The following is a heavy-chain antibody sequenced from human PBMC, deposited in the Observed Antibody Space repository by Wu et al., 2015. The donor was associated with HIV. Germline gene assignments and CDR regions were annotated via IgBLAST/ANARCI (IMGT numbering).Heavy chain of an antibody. Sequence: QVQLVQSGAEVKKPGSSVTVSCKASGGTFGTYAMNWVRQTPGQGLEWMGRIIPALGTVKYAQTFQGRVTITTDGTDESTNTAYMRLSSLTSADTAVYYCATPRSPGFSSAWPTYFDYWGQGTLLTVSS. D-gene: IGHD6-19*01. CDR2: IIPALGTV. V-gene: IGHV1-69*05. CDR3: ATPRSPGFSSAWPTYFDY. J-gene: IGHJ4*02. CDR1: GGTFGTYA.